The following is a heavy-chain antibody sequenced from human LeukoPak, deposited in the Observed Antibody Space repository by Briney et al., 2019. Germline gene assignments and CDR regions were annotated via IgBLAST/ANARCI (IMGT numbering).Heavy chain of an antibody. CDR1: GGSFSGYY. D-gene: IGHD5-18*01. CDR2: INHSGST. V-gene: IGHV4-34*01. J-gene: IGHJ4*02. Sequence: SETLYLTCAVYGGSFSGYYWSWIRQPPGKGLEWIGEINHSGSTNYNPSLKSRVTISVDTSKNQFSLKLSSVTAADTAVYYCARAGEGYGHVRDFDYWGQGTLVTVSS. CDR3: ARAGEGYGHVRDFDY.